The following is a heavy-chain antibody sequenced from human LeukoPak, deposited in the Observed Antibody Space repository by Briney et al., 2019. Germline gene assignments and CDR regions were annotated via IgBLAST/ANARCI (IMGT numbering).Heavy chain of an antibody. J-gene: IGHJ4*02. CDR2: ISSSSSYI. CDR3: ARDGGSSWYFDY. CDR1: GFTFSSYS. Sequence: PGGSLRLSCAASGFTFSSYSMNWVRQAPGEGLEWVSSISSSSSYIYYADSVKGRFTVSRDNARNSLYLQMNSLRAEDTAVYYCARDGGSSWYFDYWGQGTLVTVSS. D-gene: IGHD6-13*01. V-gene: IGHV3-21*04.